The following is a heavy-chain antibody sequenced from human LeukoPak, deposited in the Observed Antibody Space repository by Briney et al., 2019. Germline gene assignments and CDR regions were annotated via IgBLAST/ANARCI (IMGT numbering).Heavy chain of an antibody. D-gene: IGHD5-12*01. Sequence: GASVKVSCKTSGGTFSNYAISWVRQAPGQGLEWMGGIIPIFGTANYAQKFQGRVTITTDESTSTAYMELSSLRSEDTAVYYCARGDIVATTRDYYYYYYMDVWGKGTTVTVSS. V-gene: IGHV1-69*05. CDR3: ARGDIVATTRDYYYYYYMDV. J-gene: IGHJ6*03. CDR1: GGTFSNYA. CDR2: IIPIFGTA.